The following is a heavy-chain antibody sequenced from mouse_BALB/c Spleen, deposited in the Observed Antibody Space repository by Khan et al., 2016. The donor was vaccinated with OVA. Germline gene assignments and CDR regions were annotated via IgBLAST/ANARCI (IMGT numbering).Heavy chain of an antibody. CDR2: INPSTGYT. J-gene: IGHJ3*01. CDR3: ANNGSSSAWLTY. D-gene: IGHD1-1*01. Sequence: QVQLKESGAELAKPGASVKMSCKASGYTFTSYWMHWVKQRPGQGLEWIGYINPSTGYTEYNQRFKDKATLTADKSSSTAYMKLSSLTSKESALYYCANNGSSSAWLTYWGQGTLVTVSA. V-gene: IGHV1-7*01. CDR1: GYTFTSYW.